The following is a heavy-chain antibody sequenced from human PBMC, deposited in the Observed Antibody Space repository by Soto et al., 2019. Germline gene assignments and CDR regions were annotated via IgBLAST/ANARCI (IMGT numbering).Heavy chain of an antibody. D-gene: IGHD4-17*01. CDR2: ISGSGGST. J-gene: IGHJ2*01. CDR1: GFTFNNYA. Sequence: EVQLLESGGGLVQPGGSLRLSCAASGFTFNNYAMTWVRQAPGKGLEWVSGISGSGGSTYYVDSVKGRFTISRDSSKNTLYLQMNSLRAEDTALYYCETDPRDYGARWYFDLWGRGTLVTVSS. CDR3: ETDPRDYGARWYFDL. V-gene: IGHV3-23*01.